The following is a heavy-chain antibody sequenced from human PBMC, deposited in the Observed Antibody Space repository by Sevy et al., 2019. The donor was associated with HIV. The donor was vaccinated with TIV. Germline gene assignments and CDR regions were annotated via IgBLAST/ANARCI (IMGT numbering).Heavy chain of an antibody. D-gene: IGHD2-2*01. CDR3: ARGPNTRPFHYYFDY. J-gene: IGHJ4*02. CDR1: GYTFTSYY. Sequence: ASVKVSCKASGYTFTSYYMHWVRQAPGQGLEWMGIINPSGGSTSYAEKFQGRVTMTRDTSTSTVYMELSSLRSEDTAVYYCARGPNTRPFHYYFDYWGQGTLVTVS. V-gene: IGHV1-46*01. CDR2: INPSGGST.